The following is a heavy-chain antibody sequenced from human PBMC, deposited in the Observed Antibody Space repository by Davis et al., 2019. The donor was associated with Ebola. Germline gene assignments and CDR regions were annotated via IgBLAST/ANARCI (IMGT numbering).Heavy chain of an antibody. CDR3: ARGLEQWLVYDY. D-gene: IGHD6-19*01. Sequence: ASVKVSCKASGYTFTSYDINWVRQATGQGLEWMGWMNPNSGNTGYAQKFQGRVTITRDTSASTAYMELSSLRSEDTAVYYCARGLEQWLVYDYWGQGTLVTVSS. CDR2: MNPNSGNT. CDR1: GYTFTSYD. J-gene: IGHJ4*02. V-gene: IGHV1-8*01.